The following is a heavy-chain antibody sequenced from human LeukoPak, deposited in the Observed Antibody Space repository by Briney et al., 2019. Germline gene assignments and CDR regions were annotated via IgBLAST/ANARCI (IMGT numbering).Heavy chain of an antibody. Sequence: PSETLSLTCTVSGGSVSSGSYYWSWIRQPPGKGLEWIGYIYYSVSTKYNPSLKSRVTTSVDTSKNQFSLMVSSVTAADTAVYYCARGRAAAGQNFLDYWGQGALVTVYS. CDR2: IYYSVST. CDR1: GGSVSSGSYY. J-gene: IGHJ4*02. D-gene: IGHD6-13*01. V-gene: IGHV4-61*01. CDR3: ARGRAAAGQNFLDY.